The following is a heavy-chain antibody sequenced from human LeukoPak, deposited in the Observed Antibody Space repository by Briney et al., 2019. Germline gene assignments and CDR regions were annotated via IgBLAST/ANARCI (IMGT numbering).Heavy chain of an antibody. CDR1: GFAFSNAW. D-gene: IGHD3-22*01. J-gene: IGHJ1*01. CDR3: TTDQFIYYDSSGYYYKTEYLQH. Sequence: PGGSLRLSCAASGFAFSNAWMSWVRQAPGKGLEWVGRIKSKTDGGTTDYAAPVKGRFTISRDDSKNTLYLQMNSLKTEDTAVYYCTTDQFIYYDSSGYYYKTEYLQHWGQGTLVTVSS. CDR2: IKSKTDGGTT. V-gene: IGHV3-15*01.